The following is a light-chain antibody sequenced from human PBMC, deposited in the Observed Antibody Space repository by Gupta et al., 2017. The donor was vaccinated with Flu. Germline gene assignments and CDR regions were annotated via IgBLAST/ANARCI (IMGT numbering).Light chain of an antibody. CDR1: CANVGSNA. CDR3: AAWDDGRGGQV. V-gene: IGLV1-44*01. CDR2: GNS. Sequence: RVTTPCLGRCANVGSNAIDWYQQVPGTAPKLLIYGNSQRPAGVPDRFSDSKSGTSASLAISGLQPEDEGVYYCAAWDDGRGGQVFGGGTRVTVL. J-gene: IGLJ2*01.